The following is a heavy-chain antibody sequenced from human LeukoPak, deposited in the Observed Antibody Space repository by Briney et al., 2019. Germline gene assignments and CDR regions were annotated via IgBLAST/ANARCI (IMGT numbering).Heavy chain of an antibody. Sequence: PGGSLRLSCAASGFTFDDYGMSWARQAPGKGLEWVSGINWNGGSTGYADSVKGRFTISRDNAKNSLYLQMNSLRAEDTALYHCARGSGNDYGDYGGDYWGQGTLVTVSS. D-gene: IGHD4-17*01. CDR1: GFTFDDYG. CDR2: INWNGGST. J-gene: IGHJ4*02. V-gene: IGHV3-20*01. CDR3: ARGSGNDYGDYGGDY.